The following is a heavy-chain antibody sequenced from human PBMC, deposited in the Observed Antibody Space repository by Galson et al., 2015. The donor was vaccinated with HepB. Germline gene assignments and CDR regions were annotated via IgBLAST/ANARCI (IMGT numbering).Heavy chain of an antibody. D-gene: IGHD4-17*01. CDR1: GFTFSNNW. V-gene: IGHV3-7*01. CDR3: ARHSEYGDYPMDY. Sequence: SLRLSYAVSGFTFSNNWMSWVRQAPGKGLEWVAAIKQDGGEIQYVDSVKGRFSISRDNAKKSLYLQMSIVRAEDTAVYYCARHSEYGDYPMDYWGQGTLVTVSS. J-gene: IGHJ4*02. CDR2: IKQDGGEI.